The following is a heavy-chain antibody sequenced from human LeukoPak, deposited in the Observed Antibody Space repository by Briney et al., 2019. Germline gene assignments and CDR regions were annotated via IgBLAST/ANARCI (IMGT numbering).Heavy chain of an antibody. CDR2: ISSSSGYI. J-gene: IGHJ4*02. D-gene: IGHD4-23*01. V-gene: IGHV3-21*01. CDR1: GFTFSDYS. Sequence: GGSLRLSCAASGFTFSDYSINWVRQAPGKGLEWVSSISSSSGYIYYADSVKGRLTISRDNAKNSLYLQMNSLRAEDTAVYYCARVLLTVVPAFGYWGQGTLVTVSS. CDR3: ARVLLTVVPAFGY.